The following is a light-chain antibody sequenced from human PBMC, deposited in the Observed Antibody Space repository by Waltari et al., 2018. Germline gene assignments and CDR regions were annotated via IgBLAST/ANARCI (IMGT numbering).Light chain of an antibody. CDR3: QSFDSNVRGGVV. Sequence: QSILTPPTSVSGAPGQRVTVPCTGRSSNNAAGRDGHWYQAFPGTAPNPLIYGNNTRHSGVPDRFSGSKSGSSASQAINGLQAEDEADYYCQSFDSNVRGGVVFGGGTKVTVL. J-gene: IGLJ3*02. CDR1: SSNNAAGRD. V-gene: IGLV1-40*01. CDR2: GNN.